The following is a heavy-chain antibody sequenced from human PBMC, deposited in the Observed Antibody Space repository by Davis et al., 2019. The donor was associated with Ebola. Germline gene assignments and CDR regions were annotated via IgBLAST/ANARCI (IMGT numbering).Heavy chain of an antibody. V-gene: IGHV4-34*01. J-gene: IGHJ4*02. CDR2: INHSGST. Sequence: SETLSLTCAVYGGSFSGYYWSWIRQPPGEGLEWIGEINHSGSTNYNPSLKSRVTISVDTSKNQFSLKLSSVTAADTAVYYCARSTGYYFDYWGQGTLVTVSS. CDR3: ARSTGYYFDY. CDR1: GGSFSGYY. D-gene: IGHD4-11*01.